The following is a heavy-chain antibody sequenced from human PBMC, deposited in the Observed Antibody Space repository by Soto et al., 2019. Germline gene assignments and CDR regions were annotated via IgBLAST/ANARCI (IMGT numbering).Heavy chain of an antibody. V-gene: IGHV1-24*01. J-gene: IGHJ6*02. CDR2: FDPEDGET. Sequence: XSGKVSCNVAGYSLSELSMHWVRQAPGKGLEWMGGFDPEDGETIYAQKFQGRVTMTEDTSTDTAYMELSSLRSEDTAVYYCATEYRNHYYYYYGMDVWGQGTTVTVSS. CDR1: GYSLSELS. CDR3: ATEYRNHYYYYYGMDV. D-gene: IGHD1-26*01.